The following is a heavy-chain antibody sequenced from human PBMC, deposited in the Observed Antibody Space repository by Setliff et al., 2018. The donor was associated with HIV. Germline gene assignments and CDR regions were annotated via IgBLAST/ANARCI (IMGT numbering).Heavy chain of an antibody. V-gene: IGHV3-49*04. CDR1: GFTFGDYS. CDR3: TRLRGYSFGLASYYYYYMDV. CDR2: IGAKAYGGTT. J-gene: IGHJ6*03. D-gene: IGHD5-18*01. Sequence: GGSLRLSCSASGFTFGDYSMNWVRQTPGKGLEWVGFIGAKAYGGTTEYAASVKGRFTISRDDSKSIAYLQMNSLKAEDTAVYYCTRLRGYSFGLASYYYYYMDVWGKGTTVTVSS.